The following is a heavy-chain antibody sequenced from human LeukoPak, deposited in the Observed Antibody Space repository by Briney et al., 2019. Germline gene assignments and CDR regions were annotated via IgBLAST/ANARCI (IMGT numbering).Heavy chain of an antibody. CDR2: INPSGGST. CDR3: ARDGLLWFGISNWFDP. J-gene: IGHJ5*02. V-gene: IGHV1-46*01. D-gene: IGHD3-10*01. CDR1: GYTFTSYY. Sequence: ASVKVSCKASGYTFTSYYMHWVRQAPGQGLEWMGIINPSGGSTSYAQKSQGRVTMTRDTSTSTVYMELSSLRSEDTAVYYCARDGLLWFGISNWFDPWGQGTLVTVSS.